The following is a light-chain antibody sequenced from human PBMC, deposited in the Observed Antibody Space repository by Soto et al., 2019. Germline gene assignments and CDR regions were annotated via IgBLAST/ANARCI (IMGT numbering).Light chain of an antibody. CDR2: EVS. Sequence: QSALTQPASVSGSPGQSITISCTGTSSDVGGYNYVSWYQQHPGKAPKLMIYEVSTRPSGVSNRFSGSKSGNTASLTISGLQAEDEADYYCSSYTSNSPVVFGGGTKVTVL. CDR3: SSYTSNSPVV. CDR1: SSDVGGYNY. J-gene: IGLJ2*01. V-gene: IGLV2-14*01.